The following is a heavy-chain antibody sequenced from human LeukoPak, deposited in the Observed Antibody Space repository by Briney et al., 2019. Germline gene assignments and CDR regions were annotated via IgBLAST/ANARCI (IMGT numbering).Heavy chain of an antibody. V-gene: IGHV3-33*01. CDR1: GFTFSSNG. Sequence: GGSLRLSCAASGFTFSSNGMHWVRQAPGKGLEWVAVIWYDGSKKYYADSVKGRFTISRDNSKNTLYLQMDSLRAEDTAVYYCARYTSGCDWDYWGQGTLVSVSS. J-gene: IGHJ4*02. CDR3: ARYTSGCDWDY. CDR2: IWYDGSKK. D-gene: IGHD6-19*01.